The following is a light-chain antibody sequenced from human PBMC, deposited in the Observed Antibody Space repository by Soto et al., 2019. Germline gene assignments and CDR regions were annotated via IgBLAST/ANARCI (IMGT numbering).Light chain of an antibody. J-gene: IGKJ5*01. CDR3: QQRSNWPIT. Sequence: EIVLTQSPATLSLSPWERATLSCRASQSVSSYLAWYQQKPGQAPRLLIYDASNRATGIPARFSGSGSGTEFTLTISSLQSEDFAVYYCQQRSNWPITFGQGTRLEIK. CDR2: DAS. V-gene: IGKV3-11*01. CDR1: QSVSSY.